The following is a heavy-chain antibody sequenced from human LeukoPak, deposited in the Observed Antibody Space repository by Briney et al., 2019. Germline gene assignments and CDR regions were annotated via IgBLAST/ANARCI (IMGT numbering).Heavy chain of an antibody. V-gene: IGHV1-69*13. CDR3: ARGPPIAVAHFDY. Sequence: SVKVSCKASGGTFSSYGISWVRQAPGQGLEWMGGIIPIFGTANYAQKFQGRVTITADESTSTAYMELSSLRSEDTAVYYCARGPPIAVAHFDYWGQGTLVTVSS. D-gene: IGHD6-19*01. J-gene: IGHJ4*02. CDR1: GGTFSSYG. CDR2: IIPIFGTA.